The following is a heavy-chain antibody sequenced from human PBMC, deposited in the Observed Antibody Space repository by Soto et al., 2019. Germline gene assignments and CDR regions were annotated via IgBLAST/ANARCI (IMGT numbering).Heavy chain of an antibody. V-gene: IGHV3-73*02. CDR3: TRWDPTAYSLDY. D-gene: IGHD1-26*01. J-gene: IGHJ4*02. CDR2: IRSKANNYAT. CDR1: GFSFSGSP. Sequence: EVQLVESGGGSVQPGGSLKLSCAASGFSFSGSPMHWVRQASGKGLEWVGRIRSKANNYATAYAASVKGRFTISRDDAKNTAYLQMNSLKTEDTAVYYCTRWDPTAYSLDYWGQGALVTVSS.